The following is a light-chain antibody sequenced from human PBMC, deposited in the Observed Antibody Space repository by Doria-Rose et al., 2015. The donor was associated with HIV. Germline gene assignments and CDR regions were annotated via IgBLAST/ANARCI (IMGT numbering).Light chain of an antibody. CDR2: AAS. CDR1: QSTGSF. J-gene: IGKJ4*01. Sequence: DIRLTQSPSSLSASVGDRVTITCRASQSTGSFLNWYQQKPGKAPKLLIYAASSSQNGVPSRFSGGGSGTDFTLTISSLQPEDFATYFCQQSYSTPLTFGGGTKVEIK. V-gene: IGKV1-39*01. CDR3: QQSYSTPLT.